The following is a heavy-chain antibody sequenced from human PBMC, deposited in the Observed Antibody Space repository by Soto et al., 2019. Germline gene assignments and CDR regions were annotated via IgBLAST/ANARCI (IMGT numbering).Heavy chain of an antibody. J-gene: IGHJ3*02. CDR3: ARDVPVTPLLYVDDAFDI. Sequence: GGSLRLSCAASGFTVSSNYMSWVRQAPGKGLEWVSVIYSGGSTYYADSVKGRFTISRDNSKNTLYLQMNSLRAEDTAVYYCARDVPVTPLLYVDDAFDIWGQGTMVTVSS. V-gene: IGHV3-66*01. CDR2: IYSGGST. D-gene: IGHD4-17*01. CDR1: GFTVSSNY.